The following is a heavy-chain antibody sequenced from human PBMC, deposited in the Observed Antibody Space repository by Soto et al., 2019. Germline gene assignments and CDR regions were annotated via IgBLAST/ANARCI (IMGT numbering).Heavy chain of an antibody. J-gene: IGHJ4*02. CDR1: GGSISSSSYY. Sequence: SETLSLTCSVSGGSISSSSYYWGWIRQPPGKGLEWIGNVFSSGRTFYNSSLKSRVTISLDASNNQFSLKLTSVTAADSAMYYCARLEYYGSGSYWFFDYWGQGTLVTVS. V-gene: IGHV4-39*01. CDR2: VFSSGRT. CDR3: ARLEYYGSGSYWFFDY. D-gene: IGHD3-10*01.